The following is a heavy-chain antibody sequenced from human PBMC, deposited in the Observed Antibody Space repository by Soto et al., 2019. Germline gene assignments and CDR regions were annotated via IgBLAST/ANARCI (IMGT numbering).Heavy chain of an antibody. V-gene: IGHV1-69*12. CDR3: ARVGDTYYYGSGGYLGQNYYYGMDV. D-gene: IGHD3-10*01. CDR2: IIPIFGTA. Sequence: QVQLVQSGAEVKKPGSSVKVSCKASGGTFSSYAISWVRQAPGQGLEWMGGIIPIFGTANYAQKFQGRVTITAYESTSTADMELSSLRSEDTAVYYCARVGDTYYYGSGGYLGQNYYYGMDVWGQGTTVTVSS. J-gene: IGHJ6*02. CDR1: GGTFSSYA.